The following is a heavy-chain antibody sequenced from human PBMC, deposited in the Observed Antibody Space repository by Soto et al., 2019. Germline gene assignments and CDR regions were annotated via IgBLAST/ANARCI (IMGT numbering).Heavy chain of an antibody. J-gene: IGHJ4*02. CDR2: IYYSGST. CDR3: AREAGPLTTRDPADY. Sequence: ASETLSLTCTVSGGSISSGGYYWSWIRQHPGKGLEWIGYIYYSGSTYYNPSLKTRVTISVDTSKNQFSLKLSSVTAADTAVYYCAREAGPLTTRDPADYWGQGTLVTVSS. D-gene: IGHD4-4*01. CDR1: GGSISSGGYY. V-gene: IGHV4-31*03.